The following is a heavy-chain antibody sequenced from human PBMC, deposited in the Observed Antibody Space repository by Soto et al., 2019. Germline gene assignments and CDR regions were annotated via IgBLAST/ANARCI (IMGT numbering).Heavy chain of an antibody. J-gene: IGHJ3*02. CDR3: ARSRWGAGDAFDI. Sequence: QLQLQESGSGLVKPSQTLSLTCAVSGGSISSGGYSWSWLRQPPGKGLEWIGYIYHSGRTYYNPSLKSRVTISVDRSKNQFSLKLSSVTAADTAVYYCARSRWGAGDAFDIWGQGTMVTVSS. V-gene: IGHV4-30-2*01. CDR1: GGSISSGGYS. CDR2: IYHSGRT. D-gene: IGHD1-26*01.